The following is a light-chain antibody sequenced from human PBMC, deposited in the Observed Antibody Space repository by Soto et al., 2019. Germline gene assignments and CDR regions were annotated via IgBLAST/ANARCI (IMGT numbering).Light chain of an antibody. Sequence: NELAQSTSRLSTSVGRSVRINFRASQSISSWWAWYRQKPGKAPKILIYDASSLESGVPSRFSGSGSGTEFILTISRLQHDATATCYYPHYTPSWTFGPGTMVDIK. CDR3: PHYTPSWT. CDR2: DAS. CDR1: QSISSW. J-gene: IGKJ1*01. V-gene: IGKV1-5*01.